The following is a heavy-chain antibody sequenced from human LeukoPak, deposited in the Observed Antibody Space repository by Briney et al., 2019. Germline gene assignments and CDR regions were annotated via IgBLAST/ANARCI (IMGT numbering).Heavy chain of an antibody. CDR3: ATNNIARYCSGGSCYSPIDY. Sequence: ASVTVSRKVSAYTLTELSMHWVRPAPGKGLAWMGGFDPEDGETIYARKFQGRATMPEQTSTHKASMELSRLRSEDRTVCYCATNNIARYCSGGSCYSPIDYWGQGTLVTVSS. V-gene: IGHV1-24*01. J-gene: IGHJ4*02. CDR1: AYTLTELS. CDR2: FDPEDGET. D-gene: IGHD2-15*01.